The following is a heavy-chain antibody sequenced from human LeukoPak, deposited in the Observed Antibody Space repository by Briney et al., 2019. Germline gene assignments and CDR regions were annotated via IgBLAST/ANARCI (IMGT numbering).Heavy chain of an antibody. D-gene: IGHD3-10*01. V-gene: IGHV3-7*01. J-gene: IGHJ5*02. CDR3: ARPLMYYYGSETYFWFDP. CDR1: GFTFTTYW. CDR2: IKQDGSEK. Sequence: GGSLRLSCAASGFTFTTYWMGWVRQAPGKGVEWGANIKQDGSEKYYVDSVKGGFNISRDNAKNSLYLQMNSLRAEDTAMYYCARPLMYYYGSETYFWFDPWGQGTLDTVSS.